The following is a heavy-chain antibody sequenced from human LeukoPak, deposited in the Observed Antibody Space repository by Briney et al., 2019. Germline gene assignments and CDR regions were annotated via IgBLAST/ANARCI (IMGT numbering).Heavy chain of an antibody. Sequence: GGSLRLSCAASGFTFSSYWMHWVRQDPGKGLVWVSRIDTDGSSTIYADSVKGRFTISRDNAKNTLYLQMSSLRAEDTAVYFCARMSVTMIVVVSYFDYWGQGTLVTVSS. CDR1: GFTFSSYW. V-gene: IGHV3-74*01. CDR2: IDTDGSST. J-gene: IGHJ4*02. CDR3: ARMSVTMIVVVSYFDY. D-gene: IGHD3-22*01.